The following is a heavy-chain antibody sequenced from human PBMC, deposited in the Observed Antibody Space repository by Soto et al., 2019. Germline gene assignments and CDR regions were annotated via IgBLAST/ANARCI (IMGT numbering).Heavy chain of an antibody. Sequence: AASVKVSCRASGYTFTDYYVHWVRQAPVQGLEWMGWINPNSGGTKSAQKFQGRVTMTRDTSISTAYMELSRLRSDDTAVYYCARRKGDYYDSSGYHYYFDYWGQGTLVTVSS. CDR1: GYTFTDYY. CDR2: INPNSGGT. V-gene: IGHV1-2*02. D-gene: IGHD3-22*01. J-gene: IGHJ4*02. CDR3: ARRKGDYYDSSGYHYYFDY.